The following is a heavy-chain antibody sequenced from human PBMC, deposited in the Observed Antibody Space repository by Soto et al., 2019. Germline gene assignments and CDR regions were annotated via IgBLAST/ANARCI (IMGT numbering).Heavy chain of an antibody. J-gene: IGHJ4*02. CDR3: ARGLSYGDYVNFDY. Sequence: ASVKVSCKASGYTFTGYYMHWVRQAPGQGLEWMGWINPNSGGTNYAQKFQGRVTMTRDTSISTAYMELSRLRSDDTAVYYCARGLSYGDYVNFDYWGQGTLVTVSS. D-gene: IGHD4-17*01. CDR2: INPNSGGT. CDR1: GYTFTGYY. V-gene: IGHV1-2*02.